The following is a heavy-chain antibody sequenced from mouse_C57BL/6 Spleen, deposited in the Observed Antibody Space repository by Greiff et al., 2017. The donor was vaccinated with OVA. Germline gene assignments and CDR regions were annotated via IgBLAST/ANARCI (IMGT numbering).Heavy chain of an antibody. V-gene: IGHV1-53*01. Sequence: QVQLKQSGTELVKPGASVKLSCKASGYTFTSYWMHWVKQRPGQGLEWIGNINPSNGGTNYNEKFKSKATLTVDKSSSTAYMQLSSLTSEDSAVYYCARSPLYGSSLFDYWGQGTTLTVSS. D-gene: IGHD1-1*01. J-gene: IGHJ2*01. CDR2: INPSNGGT. CDR1: GYTFTSYW. CDR3: ARSPLYGSSLFDY.